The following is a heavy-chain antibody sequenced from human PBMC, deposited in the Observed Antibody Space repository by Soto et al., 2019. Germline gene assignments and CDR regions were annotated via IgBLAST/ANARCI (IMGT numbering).Heavy chain of an antibody. D-gene: IGHD2-15*01. CDR1: GFTFSSYG. J-gene: IGHJ3*02. Sequence: GGSLRLSCAASGFTFSSYGMHWVRQAPGKGLEWVAVISYDGSNKYYADSVKGRFTISRDNSKNTLYLQMNSLRAEDTAVYYCAKYLRRYCSGGSCLYAFDIWGQGTMVTVSS. CDR3: AKYLRRYCSGGSCLYAFDI. V-gene: IGHV3-30*18. CDR2: ISYDGSNK.